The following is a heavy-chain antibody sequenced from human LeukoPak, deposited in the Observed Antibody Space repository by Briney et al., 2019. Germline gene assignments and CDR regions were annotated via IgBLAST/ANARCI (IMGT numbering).Heavy chain of an antibody. CDR1: GFTFSSYA. J-gene: IGHJ6*02. CDR3: ARDRAVATPLTYYYYYGMDV. Sequence: GGSLRLPCAASGFTFSSYAMHWVRQAPGKGLEWVAVISYDGSNKYYADSVKGRFTISRDNSKNTLYLQMNSLRAEDTAVYYCARDRAVATPLTYYYYYGMDVWGQGTTVTVSS. CDR2: ISYDGSNK. D-gene: IGHD5-12*01. V-gene: IGHV3-30-3*01.